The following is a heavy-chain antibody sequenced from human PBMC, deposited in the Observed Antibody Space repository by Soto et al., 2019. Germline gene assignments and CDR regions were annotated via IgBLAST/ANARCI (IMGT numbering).Heavy chain of an antibody. Sequence: PGGSLRLSCAASGFTFSSYSMNWARQAPGKGLEWVSYISSSSSTIYYADSVKGRFTISRDNAKNSLYLQMNSLRDEDTAVYYCARPEYSSSSYGMDVWGQGTKVTVSS. V-gene: IGHV3-48*02. D-gene: IGHD6-6*01. CDR3: ARPEYSSSSYGMDV. CDR2: ISSSSSTI. CDR1: GFTFSSYS. J-gene: IGHJ6*02.